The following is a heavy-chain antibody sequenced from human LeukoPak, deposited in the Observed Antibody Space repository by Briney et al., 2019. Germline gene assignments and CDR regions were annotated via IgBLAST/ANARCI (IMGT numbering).Heavy chain of an antibody. Sequence: SETLSLTCTVSGGSISSSSYYWGWIRQPPGKGLEWIGSIYYSGSTYYNPSLKSRVTISVDTCKNQFSLKLSSVTAADTAVYYCARAKYSSSSEDYWGQGTLVTVSS. D-gene: IGHD6-6*01. CDR3: ARAKYSSSSEDY. J-gene: IGHJ4*02. CDR2: IYYSGST. V-gene: IGHV4-39*01. CDR1: GGSISSSSYY.